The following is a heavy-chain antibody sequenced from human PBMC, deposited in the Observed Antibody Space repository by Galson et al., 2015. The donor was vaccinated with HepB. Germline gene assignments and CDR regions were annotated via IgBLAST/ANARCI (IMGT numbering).Heavy chain of an antibody. V-gene: IGHV3-30-3*01. CDR2: ISYDGSNM. CDR1: GFTFSLYA. Sequence: SLRLSCAASGFTFSLYAMHWVRQAPGKGLEWVAFISYDGSNMNYADSVKGRFTVSRDNFKNTLYVQMNSLRAEDTAIYYCARDAGARCDYWGQGTLVTVSS. CDR3: ARDAGARCDY. J-gene: IGHJ4*02.